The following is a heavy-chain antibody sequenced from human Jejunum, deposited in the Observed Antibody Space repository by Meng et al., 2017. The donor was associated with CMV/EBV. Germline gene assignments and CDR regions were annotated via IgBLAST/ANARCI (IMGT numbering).Heavy chain of an antibody. CDR3: AKTSSWASSDGLDV. Sequence: GFTFSSYALSWVRQAPGMGLDWVSVIYSGGRKTFYADSVKGRFTISRDDSKNTVYLQMDSLRVEDTAIYYCAKTSSWASSDGLDVWGRGTTVTVSS. CDR1: GFTFSSYA. J-gene: IGHJ6*02. D-gene: IGHD2-2*01. CDR2: IYSGGRKT. V-gene: IGHV3-23*03.